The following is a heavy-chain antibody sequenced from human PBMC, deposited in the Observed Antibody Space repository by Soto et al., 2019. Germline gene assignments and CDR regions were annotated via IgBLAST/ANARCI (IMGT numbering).Heavy chain of an antibody. D-gene: IGHD3-10*01. V-gene: IGHV3-48*03. J-gene: IGHJ6*02. CDR3: ARNVDPERGSGDYYYYYGMDV. Sequence: GESLKISCAASGFTFSSYEMNWVRQAPGKGLEWVSYISSSGSTIYYADSVKGRFTISRDNAKNSLYLQMNSLRAEDTAVYYCARNVDPERGSGDYYYYYGMDVWGQGTTVTVSS. CDR1: GFTFSSYE. CDR2: ISSSGSTI.